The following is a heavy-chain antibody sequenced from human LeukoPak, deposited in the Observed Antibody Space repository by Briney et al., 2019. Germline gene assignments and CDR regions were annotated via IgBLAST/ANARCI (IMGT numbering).Heavy chain of an antibody. CDR2: ISYSGTT. CDR3: ARHVAAPGSMGYFQR. Sequence: SETLSLTCTVSGGFISSNTYYWXXXXXXXXXXXXXXXXISYSGTTTYNPSLKSRVTISIDTSKNQFSLKLSSVIAADTAVYYCARHVAAPGSMGYFQRWGQGTLVTVSS. V-gene: IGHV4-39*01. CDR1: GGFISSNTYY. D-gene: IGHD6-13*01. J-gene: IGHJ1*01.